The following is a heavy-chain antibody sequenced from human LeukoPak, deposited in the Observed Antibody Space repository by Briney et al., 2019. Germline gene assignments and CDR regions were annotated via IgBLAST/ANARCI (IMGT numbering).Heavy chain of an antibody. D-gene: IGHD1-1*01. V-gene: IGHV3-49*04. Sequence: PWRSLRLSCTVSGLPFSDYALSWVRQGPGKGLEWVGFLSSSAYDAATEYSAPVKDRLTISRDDSKSLVHLQMNTLKTEDTVVYYCATHRLESHDIQFDYWGQGALVIASS. CDR3: ATHRLESHDIQFDY. CDR2: LSSSAYDAAT. CDR1: GLPFSDYA. J-gene: IGHJ4*02.